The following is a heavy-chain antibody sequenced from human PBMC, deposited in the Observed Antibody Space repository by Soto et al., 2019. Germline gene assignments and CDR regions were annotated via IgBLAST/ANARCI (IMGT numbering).Heavy chain of an antibody. CDR2: ISAYNGNT. CDR3: ARVAWGDCSSTSCYPHYYDY. Sequence: GAAGKVCCKASGCRFAGYGMGWGRQAPGRGLEWMGWISAYNGNTNYAQKLQGRGTMTTDTYTSTAWRQLRILRSDDTAVYYCARVAWGDCSSTSCYPHYYDYWGQRTLVPVSS. V-gene: IGHV1-18*01. CDR1: GCRFAGYG. D-gene: IGHD2-2*01. J-gene: IGHJ4*02.